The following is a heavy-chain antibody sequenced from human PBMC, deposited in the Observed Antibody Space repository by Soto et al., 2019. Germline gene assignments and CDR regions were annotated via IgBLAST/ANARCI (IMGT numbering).Heavy chain of an antibody. CDR2: IYYSGST. CDR1: GGSISSYY. J-gene: IGHJ5*02. CDR3: ARGFHSSGWPGYNWFDP. Sequence: SETLSLTCTVSGGSISSYYWSWIRQPPGKGLEWIGYIYYSGSTNYNPSLKSRVTISVDTSKNQFSLKLSSVTAADTAVYYCARGFHSSGWPGYNWFDPWGQGTLVTAPQ. D-gene: IGHD6-19*01. V-gene: IGHV4-59*01.